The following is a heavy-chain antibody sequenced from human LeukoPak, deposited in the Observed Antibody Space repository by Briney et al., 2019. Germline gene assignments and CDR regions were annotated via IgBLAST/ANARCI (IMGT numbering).Heavy chain of an antibody. V-gene: IGHV3-48*04. CDR2: ISSSSSTI. CDR1: GFTFSSYS. Sequence: GGSLRLSCAASGFTFSSYSMNWVRQAPGKGLEWVSYISSSSSTIYYADSVKGRLTISRDNAKNSLYLQMNSLRSEDTAVYYCARGLGGYYNSSDYYYMDVWGKGTTVTVSS. J-gene: IGHJ6*03. CDR3: ARGLGGYYNSSDYYYMDV. D-gene: IGHD3-9*01.